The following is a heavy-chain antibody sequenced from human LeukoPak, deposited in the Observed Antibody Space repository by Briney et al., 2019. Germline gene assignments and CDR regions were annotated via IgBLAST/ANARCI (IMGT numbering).Heavy chain of an antibody. CDR2: IYYSGST. J-gene: IGHJ4*02. Sequence: SETLSLTCTVSGGSISSYYWSWIRQPPGKGLEWIGHIYYSGSTNYNPSLKSRVTISVDTSKNQFSLKLSSVTAADTAVYYCARANRGGDCYPGLCFDYWGQGTLVTVSS. CDR3: ARANRGGDCYPGLCFDY. D-gene: IGHD2-21*01. V-gene: IGHV4-59*01. CDR1: GGSISSYY.